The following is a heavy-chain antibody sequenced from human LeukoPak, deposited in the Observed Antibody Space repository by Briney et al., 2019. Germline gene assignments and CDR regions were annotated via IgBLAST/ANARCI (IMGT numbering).Heavy chain of an antibody. CDR1: GGSISSYY. J-gene: IGHJ4*02. D-gene: IGHD6-19*01. CDR2: IYYSGST. Sequence: SETLSLTCTVSGGSISSYYWSWIRQPPGKGLEWIGYIYYSGSTNYNPSLESRVTISVDTSKNQFSLKLSSVTAADTAVYYCARSAGWYGAFDYWGQGTLVTVSS. CDR3: ARSAGWYGAFDY. V-gene: IGHV4-59*01.